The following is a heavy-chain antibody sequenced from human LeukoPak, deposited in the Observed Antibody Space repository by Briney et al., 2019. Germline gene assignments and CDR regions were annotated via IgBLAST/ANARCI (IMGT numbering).Heavy chain of an antibody. Sequence: GASVKVSCKASGYTFTSYGIRWVRQAPGQGLEWMGWISVYNGNRNYAQKVQGRVTMTTDTSTSTVYMELRSLRSDDTAVYYCARDLEGIAAPRSPKNAFDIWGQGTMVTVSS. D-gene: IGHD6-13*01. CDR1: GYTFTSYG. J-gene: IGHJ3*02. V-gene: IGHV1-18*01. CDR2: ISVYNGNR. CDR3: ARDLEGIAAPRSPKNAFDI.